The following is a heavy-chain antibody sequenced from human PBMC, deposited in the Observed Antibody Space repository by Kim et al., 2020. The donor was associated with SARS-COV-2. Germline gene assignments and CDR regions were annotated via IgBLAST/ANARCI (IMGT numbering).Heavy chain of an antibody. J-gene: IGHJ6*02. Sequence: GGSLRLSCVASGFTFSSYSMNWVRQAPGKGLEWVSYISSSSSTIYYADSVKGRFTISRDNAKNSLYLQMNSLRAEDTAVYYCASSGVVLVYYYGMDVWGQGTTVTVSS. D-gene: IGHD3-22*01. CDR1: GFTFSSYS. CDR3: ASSGVVLVYYYGMDV. V-gene: IGHV3-48*04. CDR2: ISSSSSTI.